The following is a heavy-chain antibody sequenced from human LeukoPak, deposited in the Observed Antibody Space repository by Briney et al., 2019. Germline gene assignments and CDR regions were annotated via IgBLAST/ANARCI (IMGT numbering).Heavy chain of an antibody. D-gene: IGHD5/OR15-5a*01. V-gene: IGHV1-69*05. CDR1: GGTFSIYA. CDR3: ARARGIYEGYFDL. J-gene: IGHJ2*01. CDR2: IIPMFGTA. Sequence: SVKVSCKASGGTFSIYAISWVRQAPGQGLEWMGDIIPMFGTANYAQKFQGRVTITTDESTSTTYMELSSLKSEDTAVYYCARARGIYEGYFDLWGRGTLVTVSS.